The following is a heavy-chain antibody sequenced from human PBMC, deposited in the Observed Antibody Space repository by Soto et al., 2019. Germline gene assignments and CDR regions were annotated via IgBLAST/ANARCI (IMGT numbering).Heavy chain of an antibody. V-gene: IGHV4-59*01. Sequence: QVQLQESGPGLVKPSETLSLTCTVSGGSISSYYWSWIRQPPGKGLEWIGYIYYSGSTNYNPSLKSRVAISVDTNNNQFDLKLRSVNGADTAGYYCAREGAARSFDYWGKGPLVTVSS. CDR3: AREGAARSFDY. CDR2: IYYSGST. CDR1: GGSISSYY. D-gene: IGHD6-6*01. J-gene: IGHJ4*02.